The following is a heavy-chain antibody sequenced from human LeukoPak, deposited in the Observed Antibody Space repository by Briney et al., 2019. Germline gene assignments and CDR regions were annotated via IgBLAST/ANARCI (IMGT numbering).Heavy chain of an antibody. Sequence: ASVKVSCKASGYTFTSYYMHWVRQAPGQGLEWMGIINPSGGSTSYAQKFQGRVTMTRDTSTSTVYMELSSLRSEDTAVYYCAREESDYDILTGYYREGAFDIWGQGTMVTVSS. J-gene: IGHJ3*02. V-gene: IGHV1-46*01. CDR2: INPSGGST. D-gene: IGHD3-9*01. CDR1: GYTFTSYY. CDR3: AREESDYDILTGYYREGAFDI.